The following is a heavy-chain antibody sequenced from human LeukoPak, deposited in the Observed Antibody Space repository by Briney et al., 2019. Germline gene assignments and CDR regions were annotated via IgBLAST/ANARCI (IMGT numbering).Heavy chain of an antibody. V-gene: IGHV1-2*02. D-gene: IGHD2-2*01. J-gene: IGHJ6*03. Sequence: ASVKVSCKASGYTFTGYYMHWVRQAPGQGLEWMGWINPNSGGTNYAQKFQGRVTMTRDTSISTAYMELSRLRSDDTAVYYCARSDQLLYYYYYMDVWGQGTLVTVSS. CDR1: GYTFTGYY. CDR2: INPNSGGT. CDR3: ARSDQLLYYYYYMDV.